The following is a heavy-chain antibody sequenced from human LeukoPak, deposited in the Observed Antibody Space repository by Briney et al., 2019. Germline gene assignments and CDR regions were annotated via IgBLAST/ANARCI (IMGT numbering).Heavy chain of an antibody. J-gene: IGHJ2*01. CDR2: INPNSGGT. CDR1: GYTFTGYY. Sequence: ASVKVSCKASGYTFTGYYMHWVRQAPGQGLERMGWINPNSGGTNYARKFQGRVTMTRDTSISTAYMELSRLRSDDTAVYYCARDILGSWYFDLWGRGTLVTVSS. D-gene: IGHD7-27*01. CDR3: ARDILGSWYFDL. V-gene: IGHV1-2*02.